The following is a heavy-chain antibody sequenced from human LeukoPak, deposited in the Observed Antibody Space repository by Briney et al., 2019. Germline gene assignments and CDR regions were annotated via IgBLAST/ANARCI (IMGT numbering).Heavy chain of an antibody. D-gene: IGHD2/OR15-2a*01. Sequence: SETLSLTCTVSGGSVSSGSYYWSWIRQPPGKGLEWIGYIYYSGSTNYNPSLKSRVTISVDTSENQFSLKLGSVTAADTAVYYCARDGIALRFDPWGQGTLVTVSS. CDR2: IYYSGST. J-gene: IGHJ5*02. CDR3: ARDGIALRFDP. CDR1: GGSVSSGSYY. V-gene: IGHV4-61*01.